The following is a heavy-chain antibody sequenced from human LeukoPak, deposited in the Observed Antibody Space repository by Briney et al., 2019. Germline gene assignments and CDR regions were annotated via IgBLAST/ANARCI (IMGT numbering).Heavy chain of an antibody. CDR2: IRYDGSNK. CDR3: AKDRAKGSSSSACNY. J-gene: IGHJ4*02. CDR1: GFTFSSYG. V-gene: IGHV3-30*02. Sequence: GGSLRLYCAASGFTFSSYGMHWVRQAPGKGLEWVAFIRYDGSNKYYADSVKGRFTISRDNSKNTLYLQMNSLRAEDTAVYYCAKDRAKGSSSSACNYWGQGTLVTVSS. D-gene: IGHD6-6*01.